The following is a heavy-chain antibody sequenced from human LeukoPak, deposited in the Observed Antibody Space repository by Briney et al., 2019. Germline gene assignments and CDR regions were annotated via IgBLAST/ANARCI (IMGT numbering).Heavy chain of an antibody. V-gene: IGHV3-48*01. Sequence: GGSLRLSCAASGFTVSSNYMNWVRQAPGKGLEWVSYISSSSSTIYYADSVKGRFTISRDNAKNSLYLQMNSLRAEDTAVYYCARDLPGYSSGWYVYWGQGTLVTVSS. CDR3: ARDLPGYSSGWYVY. CDR2: ISSSSSTI. CDR1: GFTVSSNY. D-gene: IGHD6-19*01. J-gene: IGHJ4*02.